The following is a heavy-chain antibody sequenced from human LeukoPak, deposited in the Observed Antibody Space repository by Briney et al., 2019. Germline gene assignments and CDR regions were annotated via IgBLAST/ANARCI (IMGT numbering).Heavy chain of an antibody. V-gene: IGHV2-70*11. CDR3: ARMNYYYYYMDV. CDR2: IDWDDDK. CDR1: GFSLSTSGMC. J-gene: IGHJ6*03. Sequence: SDPTLVNPTQTLTLTCTFSGFSLSTSGMCVSWIRQPPGKALEWLARIDWDDDKYYSTSLKTRLTISKDTSKNQVVLTMTNMDPVDTATYYCARMNYYYYYMDVWGKGTTVTVSS.